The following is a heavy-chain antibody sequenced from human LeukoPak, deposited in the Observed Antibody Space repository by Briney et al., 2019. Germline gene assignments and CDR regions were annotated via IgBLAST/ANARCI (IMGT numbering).Heavy chain of an antibody. V-gene: IGHV1-2*02. D-gene: IGHD1-26*01. Sequence: ASVMLSCKTSGYTLTASYIYWVRQAPGQGLEWMGRINPNSGDTDYAQKFQGRVTMTRDTSINTAYMEVRRLTSDDTADYYCARVSGSYQPFDYWGQGTLVTVSS. J-gene: IGHJ4*02. CDR3: ARVSGSYQPFDY. CDR1: GYTLTASY. CDR2: INPNSGDT.